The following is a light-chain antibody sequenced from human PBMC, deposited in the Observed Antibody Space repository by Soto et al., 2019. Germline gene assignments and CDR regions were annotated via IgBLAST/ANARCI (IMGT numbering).Light chain of an antibody. J-gene: IGKJ4*01. V-gene: IGKV3-11*01. Sequence: EVVLTQSPATLSLSPGERATLSCRASQSVSSYLAWYQQTPGQTPRLLIYDASNRATVIPARFIGSGSGTDSTLTISTLEPADFAVYYSQQRSNWPLTFGGGTEGEIK. CDR3: QQRSNWPLT. CDR1: QSVSSY. CDR2: DAS.